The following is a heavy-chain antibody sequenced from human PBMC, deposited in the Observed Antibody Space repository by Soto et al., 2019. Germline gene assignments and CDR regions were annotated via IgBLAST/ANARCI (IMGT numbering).Heavy chain of an antibody. V-gene: IGHV4-34*01. CDR1: GGSFSGYY. D-gene: IGHD3-22*01. CDR3: ARSPDSSGYYPRWYYYGMDV. J-gene: IGHJ6*02. Sequence: TSETLSLTCAVYGGSFSGYYWSWIRQPPGKGLEWIGEINHSGSTNYNPSLKSRVTISVDKSKNQFSLKLSSVTAADTAVYYCARSPDSSGYYPRWYYYGMDVWGQGTTVTVSS. CDR2: INHSGST.